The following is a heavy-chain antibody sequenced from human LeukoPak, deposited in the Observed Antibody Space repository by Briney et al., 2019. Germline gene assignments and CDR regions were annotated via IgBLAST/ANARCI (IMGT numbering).Heavy chain of an antibody. CDR2: INAGNGNT. CDR3: ARASSSWPSDAFDI. CDR1: GYTFTSYA. D-gene: IGHD6-13*01. J-gene: IGHJ3*02. Sequence: ASVKVSCKASGYTFTSYAMHWVRQAPGQRLEWMGWINAGNGNTKYSQEFQGRVTITRDTSASTAYMELSSLRSEDMAVYYCARASSSWPSDAFDIWGQGTMVTVSS. V-gene: IGHV1-3*03.